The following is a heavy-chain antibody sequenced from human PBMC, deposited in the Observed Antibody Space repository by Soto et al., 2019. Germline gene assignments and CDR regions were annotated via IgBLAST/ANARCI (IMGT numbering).Heavy chain of an antibody. D-gene: IGHD3-10*01. V-gene: IGHV1-69*04. Sequence: SVKVSCKASGYTFTSYGISWVRHAPGQGLEWMGRIIPILGIANYAQKFQDRVTITADKSTSTAHMELSTVRSEDTAVYYCARGKGRQDYYGSGSYFTRYGMDVWG. CDR3: ARGKGRQDYYGSGSYFTRYGMDV. CDR2: IIPILGIA. J-gene: IGHJ6*02. CDR1: GYTFTSYG.